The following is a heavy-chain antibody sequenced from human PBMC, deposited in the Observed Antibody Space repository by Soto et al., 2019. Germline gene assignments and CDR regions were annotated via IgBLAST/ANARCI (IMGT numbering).Heavy chain of an antibody. CDR3: ARYYYDSSGYDGMDV. CDR1: GFTFSSYS. V-gene: IGHV3-21*01. CDR2: ISSSSSYI. J-gene: IGHJ6*02. Sequence: GSLRLSCAASGFTFSSYSMNWVRQAPGKGLEWVSSISSSSSYIYYADSVKGRFTISRDNAKNSLYLQMNSLRAEDTAVYYCARYYYDSSGYDGMDVWGQGTTVTVSS. D-gene: IGHD3-22*01.